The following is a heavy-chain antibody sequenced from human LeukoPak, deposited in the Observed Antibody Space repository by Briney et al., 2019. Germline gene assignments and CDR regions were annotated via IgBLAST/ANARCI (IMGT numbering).Heavy chain of an antibody. V-gene: IGHV1-18*01. CDR3: ARDGTYGYNYFDY. CDR1: GYTFTSYG. Sequence: GASVKVSCEASGYTFTSYGITWVRQAPGQGLEWMGWISTFNGDTNYAQKFQGRVTMTTDTSTSTAYMELRSLRSDDTAVYYCARDGTYGYNYFDYWGQGTLVTVSS. D-gene: IGHD5-18*01. J-gene: IGHJ4*02. CDR2: ISTFNGDT.